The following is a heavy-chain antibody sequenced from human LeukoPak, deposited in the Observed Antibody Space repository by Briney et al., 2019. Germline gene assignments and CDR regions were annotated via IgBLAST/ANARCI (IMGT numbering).Heavy chain of an antibody. J-gene: IGHJ4*02. V-gene: IGHV4-59*12. CDR1: GGSISSYY. CDR2: IYYSGST. Sequence: SETLSLTCTVSGGSISSYYWSWIRQPPGKGLEWIGNIYYSGSTNYNPSLKSRVTISVDTSKNQFSLKLSSVTAADTAVYYCARIKGIDFDYWGQGTLVTVSS. CDR3: ARIKGIDFDY.